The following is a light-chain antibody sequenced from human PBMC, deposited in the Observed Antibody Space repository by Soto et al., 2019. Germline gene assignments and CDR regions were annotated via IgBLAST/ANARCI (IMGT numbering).Light chain of an antibody. V-gene: IGKV3-20*01. CDR3: QMYGTSPRYT. CDR2: GAT. CDR1: QSISNNY. Sequence: EIVLTQSPGTLSLSPGERATLSCRASQSISNNYLAWYQHKPGQAPRLVIHGATSRATGIPGRFIGSGSGTDFTRIISRLEPEDFAVYYCQMYGTSPRYTFGQGTKLEIK. J-gene: IGKJ2*01.